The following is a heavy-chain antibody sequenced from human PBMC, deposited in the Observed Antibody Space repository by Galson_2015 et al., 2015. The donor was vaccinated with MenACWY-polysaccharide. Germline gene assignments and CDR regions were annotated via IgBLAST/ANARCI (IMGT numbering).Heavy chain of an antibody. D-gene: IGHD2-2*01. J-gene: IGHJ5*02. V-gene: IGHV1-3*04. Sequence: SVKVSCKASGYSFTKYIMYWLRQAPGQRLEYMGWINTGSGNTKVSQKFQDRVTITGDTSTNTVFLELSSLKSEDTAVYYCARDYAALSAVVLPGFYFDPWGQGTLVIVSS. CDR1: GYSFTKYI. CDR3: ARDYAALSAVVLPGFYFDP. CDR2: INTGSGNT.